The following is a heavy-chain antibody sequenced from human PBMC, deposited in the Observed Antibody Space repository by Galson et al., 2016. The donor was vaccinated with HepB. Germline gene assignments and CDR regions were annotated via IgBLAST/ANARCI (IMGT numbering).Heavy chain of an antibody. CDR2: IYYSGST. CDR3: AREIYYGSGSYMDV. Sequence: TLSLTCTVSGGSFNSGGYYWSWIRQHPGKGLEWIGYIYYSGSTYYNPSLKSRVTRSVDTSKNQFSLKLSSVTAADTAVYYCAREIYYGSGSYMDVWGQGTTVTVSS. V-gene: IGHV4-31*03. J-gene: IGHJ6*03. CDR1: GGSFNSGGYY. D-gene: IGHD3-10*01.